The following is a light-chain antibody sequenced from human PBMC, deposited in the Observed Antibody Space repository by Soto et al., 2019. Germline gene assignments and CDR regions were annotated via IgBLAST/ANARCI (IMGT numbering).Light chain of an antibody. Sequence: QSVLTQPPSVSGAPGQRVAISCTGSSSNIGAGYDVHWYQQLPGTAPQLIIYGNNNRPSGVPDRFSGSKSGTSASLTITGLQAEDEADYYCQSYESSLSGVFFGGGTKVTVL. CDR1: SSNIGAGYD. V-gene: IGLV1-40*01. CDR3: QSYESSLSGVF. CDR2: GNN. J-gene: IGLJ2*01.